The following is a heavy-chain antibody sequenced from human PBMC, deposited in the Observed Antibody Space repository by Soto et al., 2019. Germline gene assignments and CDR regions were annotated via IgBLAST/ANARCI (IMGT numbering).Heavy chain of an antibody. V-gene: IGHV1-18*01. J-gene: IGHJ3*02. Sequence: ASVKVSCKSSGYTFTSYGISWARQAPGQGLEWMGWISAYNGNTNYAQKLQGRVTMTTDTSTSTAYMELRSLRSDDTAVYYCAREPNVDIVATTRRRAFDIWGQGTMVTVSS. CDR2: ISAYNGNT. CDR3: AREPNVDIVATTRRRAFDI. D-gene: IGHD5-12*01. CDR1: GYTFTSYG.